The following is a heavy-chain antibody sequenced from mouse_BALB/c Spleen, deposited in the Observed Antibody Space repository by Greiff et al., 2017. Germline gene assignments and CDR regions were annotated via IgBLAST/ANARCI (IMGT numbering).Heavy chain of an antibody. CDR1: GYSITSDYA. D-gene: IGHD2-12*01. Sequence: VQLKQSGPGLVKPSQSLSLTCTVTGYSITSDYAWNWIRQFPGNKLEWMGYISYSGSTSYNPSLKSRISITRDTSKNQFFLQLNSVTTEDTATYYCARQDDGAWFAYWGQGTLVTVSA. J-gene: IGHJ3*01. CDR2: ISYSGST. V-gene: IGHV3-2*02. CDR3: ARQDDGAWFAY.